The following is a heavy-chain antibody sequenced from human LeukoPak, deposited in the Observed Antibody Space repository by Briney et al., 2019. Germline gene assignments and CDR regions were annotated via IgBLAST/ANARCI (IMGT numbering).Heavy chain of an antibody. CDR2: IYYSGST. CDR1: GGSLSSYY. D-gene: IGHD6-25*01. J-gene: IGHJ4*02. Sequence: SETLSLTCTVSGGSLSSYYWSWIRQPPGKGLEWIGYIYYSGSTNYNPSLKSRVTISVDTSKNQFSLKLSSVTAADTAVYYCARAWRLPNFDYWGQGTLVTVSS. V-gene: IGHV4-59*01. CDR3: ARAWRLPNFDY.